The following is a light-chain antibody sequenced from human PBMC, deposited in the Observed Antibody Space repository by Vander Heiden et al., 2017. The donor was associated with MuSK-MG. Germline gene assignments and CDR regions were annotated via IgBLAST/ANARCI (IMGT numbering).Light chain of an antibody. J-gene: IGLJ2*01. CDR3: QAWDSNTHVV. CDR1: KLGNKY. Sequence: SYELTQPPSVSVSPGQTASITCSGDKLGNKYASWYQQKAGQSPVLVIYQDDKRPSGIPERFPGSNSGNTATLTISGTQAMDEADYYCQAWDSNTHVVFGGGTKLTVL. CDR2: QDD. V-gene: IGLV3-1*01.